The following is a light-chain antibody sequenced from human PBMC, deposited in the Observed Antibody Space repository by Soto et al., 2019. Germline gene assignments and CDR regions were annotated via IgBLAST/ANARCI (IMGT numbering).Light chain of an antibody. CDR1: SSDVGGYNY. J-gene: IGLJ1*01. CDR3: SSHTSSSTSYV. CDR2: DVS. Sequence: QSLLTEPASLSGSPGQSITISCTGTSSDVGGYNYVSWYQQHPGKAPKLMIYDVSNRPSGVSNRFSGSKSANTASLTISGLQAEDEADYYCSSHTSSSTSYVFGTGTKVTVL. V-gene: IGLV2-14*01.